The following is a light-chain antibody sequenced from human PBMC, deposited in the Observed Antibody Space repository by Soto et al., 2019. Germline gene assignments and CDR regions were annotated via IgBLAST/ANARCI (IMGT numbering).Light chain of an antibody. CDR2: EVN. J-gene: IGLJ1*01. CDR1: SSDIGGFNG. CDR3: SSFTSTRTYV. V-gene: IGLV2-14*01. Sequence: QSALTQPASVSGSPGQSITISCTGTSSDIGGFNGVSWYQQEPGKAPKLMIYEVNNRPSGISNRFSGSKSGNTASLTISGLQAEDEADYYCSSFTSTRTYVLGTGTKLTVL.